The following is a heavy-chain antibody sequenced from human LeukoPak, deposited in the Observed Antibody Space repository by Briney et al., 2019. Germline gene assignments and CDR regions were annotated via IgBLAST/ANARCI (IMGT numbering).Heavy chain of an antibody. J-gene: IGHJ4*02. D-gene: IGHD4-17*01. CDR1: GFTFSTDE. CDR2: MYTDGST. CDR3: AREGGRDYGDYLSY. Sequence: PGGSLRLSCAASGFTFSTDEMTWVRQAPGKGLEWVSVMYTDGSTYYADSVKGRFTISRDNSKNTLDLQMNSLRAEDTALYYSAREGGRDYGDYLSYWGQGTLVTVSS. V-gene: IGHV3-66*01.